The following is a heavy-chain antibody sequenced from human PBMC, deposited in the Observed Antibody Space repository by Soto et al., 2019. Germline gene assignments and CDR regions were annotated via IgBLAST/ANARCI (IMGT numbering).Heavy chain of an antibody. CDR2: INPASGHT. CDR1: GYTFTTYA. V-gene: IGHV1-3*01. Sequence: QVHLVQSGAEVKKPGASVKVSCKASGYTFTTYALHWVRQAPGQRPEWMGWINPASGHTKYSKRFQDRVTITRDTSASTGYMELSSLRSEDTAVYYCGRSVVGATGEILYNAMDVW. CDR3: GRSVVGATGEILYNAMDV. D-gene: IGHD1-26*01. J-gene: IGHJ6*01.